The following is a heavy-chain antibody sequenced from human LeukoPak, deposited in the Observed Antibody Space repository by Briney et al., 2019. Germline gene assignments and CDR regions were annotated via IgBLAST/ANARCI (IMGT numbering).Heavy chain of an antibody. Sequence: PGGSLRLSCAASGFTFSKYAMTWVRQAPGKGLEWVSVIHAGGTTFYADSVKGRFTISRDNSKNTLYLQMNSLRADDTAVYYCAREVRGDYFDFWGQGTLVTVSS. CDR2: IHAGGTT. V-gene: IGHV3-53*01. CDR3: AREVRGDYFDF. D-gene: IGHD3-16*01. J-gene: IGHJ4*02. CDR1: GFTFSKYA.